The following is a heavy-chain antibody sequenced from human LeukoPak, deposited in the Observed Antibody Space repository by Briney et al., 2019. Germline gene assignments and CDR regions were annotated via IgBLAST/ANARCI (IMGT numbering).Heavy chain of an antibody. CDR1: GYTFTSYY. CDR2: INPSGGST. Sequence: GASVKVSCKASGYTFTSYYMHWVRQAPGQGLEWMGIINPSGGSTSYAQKFQGRVTMTRDTSTSTVYMELSSLRSEDTAVYYCARRVVVVPAAPTPGDNWFGPWGQGTLVTVSS. J-gene: IGHJ5*02. D-gene: IGHD2-2*01. CDR3: ARRVVVVPAAPTPGDNWFGP. V-gene: IGHV1-46*01.